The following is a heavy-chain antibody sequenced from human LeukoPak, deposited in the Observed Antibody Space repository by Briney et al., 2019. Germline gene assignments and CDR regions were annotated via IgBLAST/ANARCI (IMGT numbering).Heavy chain of an antibody. D-gene: IGHD3-22*01. J-gene: IGHJ4*02. Sequence: GGSLRLSCAASGFSVSSKYMSWVRQAPGKGLEWVSLIYSGGSTKYADSVKGRFTISRDNSKNTLYLQMNSLRAEDTAVYYCAKLLYYYDSSQPYWGQGTLVTVSS. CDR3: AKLLYYYDSSQPY. V-gene: IGHV3-53*01. CDR1: GFSVSSKY. CDR2: IYSGGST.